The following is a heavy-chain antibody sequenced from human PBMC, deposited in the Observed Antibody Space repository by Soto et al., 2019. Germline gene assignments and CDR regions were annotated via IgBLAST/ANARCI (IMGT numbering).Heavy chain of an antibody. J-gene: IGHJ4*02. CDR2: IIPMLSMS. V-gene: IGHV1-69*02. D-gene: IGHD3-10*01. CDR3: ATAYGSGSRPFDY. CDR1: GGTFNSYT. Sequence: QVQLVQSGAEVKKSGSSVRVSCKASGGTFNSYTLSWVRQAPGQRLEWMGRIIPMLSMSTYAQKFQGRVSIIADKSTNTVYLYLSSLRSDDKAIYYCATAYGSGSRPFDYWGQGTLVTVSS.